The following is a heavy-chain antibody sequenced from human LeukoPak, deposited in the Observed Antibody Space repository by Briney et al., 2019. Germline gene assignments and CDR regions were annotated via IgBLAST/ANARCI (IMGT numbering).Heavy chain of an antibody. D-gene: IGHD6-13*01. CDR1: GSTFSSYE. V-gene: IGHV3-48*03. Sequence: GGSLRLSCAASGSTFSSYEMNWVRQAPGKGLEWVSYISSSGRTIYYADSVKGRFTISRDNAKNSLYLQMTSMRAEDTALYYCARVAGRHSYYGMDVWGEGPTVTVSS. CDR3: ARVAGRHSYYGMDV. J-gene: IGHJ6*04. CDR2: ISSSGRTI.